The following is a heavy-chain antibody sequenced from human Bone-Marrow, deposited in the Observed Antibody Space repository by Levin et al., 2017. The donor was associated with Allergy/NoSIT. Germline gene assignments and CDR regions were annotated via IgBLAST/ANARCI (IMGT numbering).Heavy chain of an antibody. CDR3: VRDRLASLYYYSMDV. Sequence: SQTLSLTCSVSGGSISIGRYYFTWVRQSAGKGLEWIGRIYTTGSTNYNPSLESRVTISRDTFKKEVYLTLSSVTAADTAVYYCVRDRLASLYYYSMDVWGRGTTVIVSS. CDR2: IYTTGST. J-gene: IGHJ6*03. V-gene: IGHV4-61*02. CDR1: GGSISIGRYY.